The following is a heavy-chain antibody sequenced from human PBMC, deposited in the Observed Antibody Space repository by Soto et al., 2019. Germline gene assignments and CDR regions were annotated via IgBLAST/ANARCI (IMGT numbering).Heavy chain of an antibody. Sequence: PGGSLRLSCAASGFTFSSYAMSWVRQAPGKRLEWVSAISGSGGSTYYADSVKGRFTISRDNSKNTLYLQMNSLRAEDTAVYYCAKDGLSYSSSWVVETDYWGQGTLVTVSS. V-gene: IGHV3-23*01. J-gene: IGHJ4*02. CDR3: AKDGLSYSSSWVVETDY. CDR1: GFTFSSYA. D-gene: IGHD6-13*01. CDR2: ISGSGGST.